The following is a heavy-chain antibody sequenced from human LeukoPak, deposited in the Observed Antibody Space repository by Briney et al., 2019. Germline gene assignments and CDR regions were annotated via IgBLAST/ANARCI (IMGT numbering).Heavy chain of an antibody. V-gene: IGHV4-59*08. CDR1: GGSINNYY. J-gene: IGHJ6*03. D-gene: IGHD6-13*01. CDR2: IYYSGST. Sequence: PSEILSLTCTVSGGSINNYYWSWIRQPPGKGLEWIGYIYYSGSTNYNPSLKSRVTISVDTSKNQFSLKLTSVTAADTAVYYCARLGQQLVPDSYYYYYYMDVWGKGTTVTVSS. CDR3: ARLGQQLVPDSYYYYYYMDV.